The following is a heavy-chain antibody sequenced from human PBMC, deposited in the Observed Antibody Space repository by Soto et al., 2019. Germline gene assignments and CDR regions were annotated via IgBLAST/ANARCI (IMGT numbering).Heavy chain of an antibody. CDR2: VNPIVSMS. CDR3: ASSYGSGYRAFDY. CDR1: GGTFNFYS. V-gene: IGHV1-69*02. J-gene: IGHJ4*02. Sequence: QVQLVQSGAEVKRPGSAVKVSCKASGGTFNFYSINWVRQAPGVGLEWMGRVNPIVSMSNYAQKFQGRVTMTADKSTSTAYMELSSLRSEHTAIYYCASSYGSGYRAFDYWGQGALVTVSS. D-gene: IGHD3-10*01.